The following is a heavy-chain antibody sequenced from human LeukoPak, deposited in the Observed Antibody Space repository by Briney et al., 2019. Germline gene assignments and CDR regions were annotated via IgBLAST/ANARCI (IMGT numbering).Heavy chain of an antibody. CDR2: ISGSGGST. V-gene: IGHV3-23*01. CDR1: GFTFSSYA. D-gene: IGHD1-14*01. CDR3: ASDGTSADY. J-gene: IGHJ4*02. Sequence: GGFLRLSCAASGFTFSSYAMSWVRQAPGKGLEWVSAISGSGGSTYYADSVKGRFTISRDNSKNTLHLQMNSLRAEDTAVYYCASDGTSADYWGQGTLVTVSS.